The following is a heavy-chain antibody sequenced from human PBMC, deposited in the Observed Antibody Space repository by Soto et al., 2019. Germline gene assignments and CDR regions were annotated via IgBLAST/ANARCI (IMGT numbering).Heavy chain of an antibody. V-gene: IGHV4-39*07. Sequence: SETLSLTCTVSGGSISSSSYYWGWIRQPPGKGLEWIGSIYYSGSTYYNPSLKSRVTISVDTSKNQFSLKLSSVTAADMAVYYCARDWGYCSSTSCPPDAFDIWGQGTMVTVSS. J-gene: IGHJ3*02. CDR1: GGSISSSSYY. D-gene: IGHD2-2*01. CDR2: IYYSGST. CDR3: ARDWGYCSSTSCPPDAFDI.